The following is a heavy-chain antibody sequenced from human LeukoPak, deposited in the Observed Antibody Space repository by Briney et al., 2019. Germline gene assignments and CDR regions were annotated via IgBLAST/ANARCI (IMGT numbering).Heavy chain of an antibody. D-gene: IGHD4-17*01. V-gene: IGHV4-39*01. J-gene: IGHJ4*02. CDR1: GGSISSSSYY. Sequence: SETLSLTCTVSGGSISSSSYYWGWIRQPPGKGLEWIGSIYYSGSTYYNPSLKSRVTISVDTSKNQFSLKLSSVTAADTAVYYCARGRGDYGLFARGRGVYYFDYWGQGTLVTVSS. CDR2: IYYSGST. CDR3: ARGRGDYGLFARGRGVYYFDY.